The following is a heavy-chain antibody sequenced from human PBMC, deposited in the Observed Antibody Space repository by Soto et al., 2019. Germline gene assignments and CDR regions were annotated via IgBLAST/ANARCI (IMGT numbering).Heavy chain of an antibody. CDR3: AKVKGIAAGWGMDV. CDR2: MSYDGRSK. V-gene: IGHV3-30*04. D-gene: IGHD6-13*01. CDR1: GFTFSSFA. J-gene: IGHJ6*02. Sequence: PAGSLRLSCVASGFTFSSFAMHWVRQAPGKGLEWVAVMSYDGRSKNYADSVKGRVTISRDNSKNTLYLQMNSLRAEDTAVYYCAKVKGIAAGWGMDVWGQGTAVTVSS.